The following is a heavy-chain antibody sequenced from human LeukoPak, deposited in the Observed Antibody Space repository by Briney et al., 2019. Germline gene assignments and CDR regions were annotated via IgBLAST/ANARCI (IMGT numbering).Heavy chain of an antibody. CDR3: ARGPTTVTRAFDY. Sequence: SETLSLTCTVSGGSISSSTFYWGWIRQPPGKGLEWIGSIFSGGSTYYNPSLKSRVTISVDTSKNHFSLKLSSVTAADTAVYYCARGPTTVTRAFDYWGQGTLVTVSS. CDR2: IFSGGST. V-gene: IGHV4-39*02. J-gene: IGHJ4*02. D-gene: IGHD4-17*01. CDR1: GGSISSSTFY.